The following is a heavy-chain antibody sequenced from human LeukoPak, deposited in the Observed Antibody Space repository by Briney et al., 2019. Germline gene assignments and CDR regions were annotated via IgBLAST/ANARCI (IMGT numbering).Heavy chain of an antibody. Sequence: PGGSLRLSCAASGFSVSGNYMSWVRQAPGQGLEWLSVIDVGGRTHYADYVKGRFTMSRDTSKNTLYLDVKTLRVEETALYYCARVPGLAAFDIWGQRTMVTVYS. J-gene: IGHJ3*02. V-gene: IGHV3-66*01. CDR1: GFSVSGNY. D-gene: IGHD1-14*01. CDR2: IDVGGRT. CDR3: ARVPGLAAFDI.